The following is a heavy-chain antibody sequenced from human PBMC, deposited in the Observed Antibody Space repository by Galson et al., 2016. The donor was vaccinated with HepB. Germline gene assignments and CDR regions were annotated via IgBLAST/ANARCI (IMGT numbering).Heavy chain of an antibody. CDR3: ARDLWRGGRIDF. V-gene: IGHV3-74*01. D-gene: IGHD4-23*01. CDR2: ITIDGSTT. CDR1: GFTFSSHW. J-gene: IGHJ4*02. Sequence: SLRLSCAASGFTFSSHWMHWVRQAPGKGLVWVSHITIDGSTTTYADSVKGRFTISRDNAKSTLYLQMNSLRAEDTAVYYCARDLWRGGRIDFWGQGTLVTVSS.